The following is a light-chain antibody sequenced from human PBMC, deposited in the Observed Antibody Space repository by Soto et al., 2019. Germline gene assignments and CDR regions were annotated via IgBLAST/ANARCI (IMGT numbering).Light chain of an antibody. CDR2: DVS. CDR1: SSDVGAYNY. CDR3: KSFTTSDTYV. Sequence: QSALTQPASVSGSPGQSIAISCTGTSSDVGAYNYVSWYLQYPGKAPKLVIFDVSFRPSGVSNRFSGSKSDNTASLTISGLQAEDEADYYCKSFTTSDTYVFGTGTKLTVL. V-gene: IGLV2-14*01. J-gene: IGLJ1*01.